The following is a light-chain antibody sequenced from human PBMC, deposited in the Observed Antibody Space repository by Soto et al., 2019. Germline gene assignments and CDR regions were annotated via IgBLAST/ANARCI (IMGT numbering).Light chain of an antibody. CDR2: GAS. CDR3: QQDGSYLCT. CDR1: QSVSSSY. J-gene: IGKJ3*01. Sequence: MVWTQSPGTLSLSPGERATLSCRASQSVSSSYLAWYQQKPGQAPRLLIYGASSRATGIPDRFSGSWSGPDCTLTISRLEPADVAVYSCQQDGSYLCTFGPGTKVDIK. V-gene: IGKV3-20*01.